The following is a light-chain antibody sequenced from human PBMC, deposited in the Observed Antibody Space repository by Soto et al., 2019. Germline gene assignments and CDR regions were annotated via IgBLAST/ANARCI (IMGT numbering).Light chain of an antibody. J-gene: IGKJ1*01. CDR3: QQYGSSTGWT. Sequence: EIVLTQSPATLSLSPGERATLSSSASQYVSSFLAWYQQKAGQAPRLLIYDASHRATGIPARFSGSGSGTDFTLTINSLEPEDFAVYYCQQYGSSTGWTFGQGTKVDIK. CDR2: DAS. CDR1: QYVSSF. V-gene: IGKV3-11*01.